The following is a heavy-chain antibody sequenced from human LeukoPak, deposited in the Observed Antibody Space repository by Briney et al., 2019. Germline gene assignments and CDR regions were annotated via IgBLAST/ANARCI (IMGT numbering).Heavy chain of an antibody. CDR1: GYTFTSDA. Sequence: ASVKVSCKASGYTFTSDAIHWVRQAPGQRPEWMGWVSGGDGNTRYAQKFQGGVTLTSDTSANTAYMDLSSLTSEDTAVYFCARGYSSGWSLDYWGQGTLVTVSS. CDR3: ARGYSSGWSLDY. V-gene: IGHV1-3*01. D-gene: IGHD6-19*01. J-gene: IGHJ4*02. CDR2: VSGGDGNT.